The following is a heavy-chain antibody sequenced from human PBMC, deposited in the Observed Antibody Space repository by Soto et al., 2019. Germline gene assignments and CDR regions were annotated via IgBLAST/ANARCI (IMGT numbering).Heavy chain of an antibody. Sequence: SGPTLVNPTHTLTLTCTFSGFSLSTSGRRVSWIRQPPGKALEWLARIDWDDDKLYSTSLKTRLTISKDTSKNQVVLTMTNMDPVDTATYYCARSIVAAGNRWFDPWGQGTLVTVSS. CDR3: ARSIVAAGNRWFDP. CDR2: IDWDDDK. D-gene: IGHD6-13*01. CDR1: GFSLSTSGRR. J-gene: IGHJ5*02. V-gene: IGHV2-70*04.